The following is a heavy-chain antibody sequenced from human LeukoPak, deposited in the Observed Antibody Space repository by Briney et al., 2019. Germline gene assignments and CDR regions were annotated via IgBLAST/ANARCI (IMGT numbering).Heavy chain of an antibody. Sequence: PSETLSLTCTVSGGSISSYYWSWIRQPAGKGLEWIGYIYYSGSTNYNPSLKSRVTISVDTSKNQFSLKLSSVTAADTAVYYCAREGYCSGGSCPGFDYWGQGTLVTVSS. V-gene: IGHV4-59*01. D-gene: IGHD2-15*01. CDR1: GGSISSYY. J-gene: IGHJ4*02. CDR2: IYYSGST. CDR3: AREGYCSGGSCPGFDY.